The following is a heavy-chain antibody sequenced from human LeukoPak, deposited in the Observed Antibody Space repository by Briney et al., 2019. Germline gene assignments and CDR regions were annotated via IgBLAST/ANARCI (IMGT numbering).Heavy chain of an antibody. J-gene: IGHJ3*02. CDR1: VYSFTNYG. Sequence: GASVKVSCKASVYSFTNYGISWVRQAPGQGLEWMGWINIYHNHTNYAQKLQGRVTMATDTSTNTAYMVLRSLRTDDTAVYYCARDIWFGDFANAFDIWGQGTMVTVSS. CDR3: ARDIWFGDFANAFDI. CDR2: INIYHNHT. V-gene: IGHV1-18*01. D-gene: IGHD3-10*01.